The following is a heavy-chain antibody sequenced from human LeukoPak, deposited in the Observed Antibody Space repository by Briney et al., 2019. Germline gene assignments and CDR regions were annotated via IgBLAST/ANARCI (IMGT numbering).Heavy chain of an antibody. D-gene: IGHD4-11*01. CDR1: GYSISRGYY. Sequence: PSETLSLTCSVSGYSISRGYYWVWIRQPPGKGLELIGNIYHSGSTYYNPSLKSRVTISVDTSKNQFSLRLSSVTAADTAVYYCARTLTPLRTGFDYWGQGTLVTVSS. CDR2: IYHSGST. V-gene: IGHV4-38-2*02. CDR3: ARTLTPLRTGFDY. J-gene: IGHJ4*02.